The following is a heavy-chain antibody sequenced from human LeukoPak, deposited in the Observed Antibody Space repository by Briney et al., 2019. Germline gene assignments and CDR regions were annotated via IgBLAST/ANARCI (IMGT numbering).Heavy chain of an antibody. CDR1: GGSISSGNYY. CDR3: ARDPVPVSPHAFDI. D-gene: IGHD2-2*01. Sequence: SQTLSLTCTVSGGSISSGNYYWSWLRQPPGKGLEWIGYIYYSGSTYYNPSLKRRVTITVDTSKNQFSLRLSSVTAADTAVYYCARDPVPVSPHAFDIWGQGTMVTVCS. CDR2: IYYSGST. J-gene: IGHJ3*02. V-gene: IGHV4-30-4*08.